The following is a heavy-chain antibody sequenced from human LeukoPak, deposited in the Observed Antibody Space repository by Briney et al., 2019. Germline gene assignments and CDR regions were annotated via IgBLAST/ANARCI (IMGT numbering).Heavy chain of an antibody. CDR3: AKDSEPARLYSYAPVFDY. CDR2: INNDGIST. CDR1: GFTLSSYW. D-gene: IGHD5-18*01. Sequence: PGGSLRLSCATSGFTLSSYWMHWVRQVPGKGLEWLSRINNDGISTSYADSVKGRFTISRDNSKNTLYLQMNSLRAEDTAVFYCAKDSEPARLYSYAPVFDYWGQGTLVTVSS. V-gene: IGHV3-74*01. J-gene: IGHJ4*02.